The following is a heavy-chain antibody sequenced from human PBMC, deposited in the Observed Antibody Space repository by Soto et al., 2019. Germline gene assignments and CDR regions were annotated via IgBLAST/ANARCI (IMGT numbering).Heavy chain of an antibody. J-gene: IGHJ6*02. CDR1: GFTFSSYG. V-gene: IGHV3-30*18. D-gene: IGHD2-2*01. CDR3: AKSLLSCSSTSCYPYYYGMDV. Sequence: GGSLRLSCAASGFTFSSYGMHWFRQAPGKGLEWVAVISYDGSNKYYADSVKGRFTISRDNSKNTLYLQMNSLRAEDTAVYYCAKSLLSCSSTSCYPYYYGMDVWGQGTTVTVSS. CDR2: ISYDGSNK.